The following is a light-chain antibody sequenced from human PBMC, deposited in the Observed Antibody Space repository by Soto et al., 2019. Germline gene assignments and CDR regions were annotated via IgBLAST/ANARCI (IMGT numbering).Light chain of an antibody. V-gene: IGKV1-6*01. CDR2: AAS. CDR1: QGIRND. J-gene: IGKJ1*01. CDR3: QQRDIWPWT. Sequence: AIQMTQSPSSLCASVGDRVTITCRASQGIRNDLGWYQQKPGKAPKLLIYAASSLQSGVPSRFSGSGSGTDFTLTISSLEPEDFAVYYCQQRDIWPWTFGQGTNVDI.